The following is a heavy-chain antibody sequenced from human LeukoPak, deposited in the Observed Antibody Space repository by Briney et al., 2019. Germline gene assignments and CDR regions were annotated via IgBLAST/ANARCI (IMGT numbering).Heavy chain of an antibody. D-gene: IGHD3-22*01. V-gene: IGHV3-21*01. J-gene: IGHJ3*02. Sequence: GGSLRLSCAASGFTFSSYSMSWVRQAPGKGLEWVSSISSSSSYIYYADSVKGRFTISRDNAKNSLYLQMNSLRAEDTAVYYCARAQRGYYDSSGYPYAFDIWGQGTMVTVSS. CDR3: ARAQRGYYDSSGYPYAFDI. CDR2: ISSSSSYI. CDR1: GFTFSSYS.